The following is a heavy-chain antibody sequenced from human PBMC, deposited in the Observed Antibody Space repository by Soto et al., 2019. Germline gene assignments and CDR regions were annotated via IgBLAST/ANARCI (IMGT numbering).Heavy chain of an antibody. V-gene: IGHV4-30-2*01. CDR2: IYHSGST. D-gene: IGHD3-9*01. J-gene: IGHJ4*02. CDR1: GGSISSGGYS. CDR3: ARPNSSRYFDWRPLHTHFDY. Sequence: SETLSLTCAVSGGSISSGGYSWSWIRQPPGKGLEWIGYIYHSGSTYYNPSLKSRVTISVDRSKNQSSLKLSSVTAADTAVYYCARPNSSRYFDWRPLHTHFDYWGQGTLVTVSS.